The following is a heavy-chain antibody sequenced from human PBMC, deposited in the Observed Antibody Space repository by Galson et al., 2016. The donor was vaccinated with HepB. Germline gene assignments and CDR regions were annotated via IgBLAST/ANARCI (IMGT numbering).Heavy chain of an antibody. D-gene: IGHD3-3*01. J-gene: IGHJ6*02. CDR3: ATLRARFSEWGFGSAYYPPKDV. Sequence: SLRLSCAVSGFTFSGYLMHWVRQPPGKGLEWVAVISYSGDNEHFADSVKGRFSISRANSRNTLFLQMSRLRVNDTAVYYCATLRARFSEWGFGSAYYPPKDVWGQGTTFTVSS. CDR2: ISYSGDNE. V-gene: IGHV3-30*04. CDR1: GFTFSGYL.